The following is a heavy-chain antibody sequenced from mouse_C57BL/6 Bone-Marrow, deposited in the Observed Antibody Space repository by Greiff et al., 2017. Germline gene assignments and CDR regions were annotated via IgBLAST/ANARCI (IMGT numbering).Heavy chain of an antibody. Sequence: VQLQQSGAELVRPGASVKLSCTASGFNIKDDYMHWVKQRPEQGLEWIGWIDPENGDTEYASKFQGKATITADTSSNTAYLQLSSLTSEDTAVYYCTTLDYYGSRMFFAYWGQGTLVTVSA. CDR3: TTLDYYGSRMFFAY. D-gene: IGHD1-1*01. V-gene: IGHV14-4*01. CDR2: IDPENGDT. CDR1: GFNIKDDY. J-gene: IGHJ3*01.